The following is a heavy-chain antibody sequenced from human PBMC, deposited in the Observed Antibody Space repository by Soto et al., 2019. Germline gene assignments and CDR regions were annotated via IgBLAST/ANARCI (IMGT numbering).Heavy chain of an antibody. CDR3: AGGWKDSNSWYGPDWFDP. D-gene: IGHD6-13*01. CDR2: INAGNGKT. V-gene: IGHV1-3*05. CDR1: GCTFARCA. J-gene: IGHJ5*02. Sequence: QVQLVQSGAEEKKPGASVRVSCKASGCTFARCAMHWVRQAPGQRLEWMGWINAGNGKTQYSQKFQGRVTITRDTSASTAYMQLSSFRSEATAVYSCAGGWKDSNSWYGPDWFDPWGQGPLVTVSS.